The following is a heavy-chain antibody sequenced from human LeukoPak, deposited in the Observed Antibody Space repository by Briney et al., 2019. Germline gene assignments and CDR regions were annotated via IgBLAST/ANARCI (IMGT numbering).Heavy chain of an antibody. Sequence: GGSLRLSCAASGFTFSDYYMSWIRQAPGKGLEWVSYISSSGSTIYYADSVKGRFTISRHNAKNSLYLQMNSLRAEDTAVYYCVREGYYYKGQDALDIWGQGTMVTVSS. CDR3: VREGYYYKGQDALDI. J-gene: IGHJ3*02. D-gene: IGHD3-10*01. CDR2: ISSSGSTI. CDR1: GFTFSDYY. V-gene: IGHV3-11*04.